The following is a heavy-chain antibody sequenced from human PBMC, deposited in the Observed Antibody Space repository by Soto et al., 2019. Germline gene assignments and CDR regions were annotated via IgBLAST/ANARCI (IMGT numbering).Heavy chain of an antibody. CDR3: ASTLRFLEWSNWFDP. V-gene: IGHV4-4*07. CDR2: IYTSGST. D-gene: IGHD3-3*01. CDR1: GGSISSYY. Sequence: SETLSLTCTVSGGSISSYYWSWIRQPAGKGLEWIGRIYTSGSTNYNPSLKSRVTMSVDTSKNQFSLKLSSVTAADTAVYYCASTLRFLEWSNWFDPWGHGTLVTVSS. J-gene: IGHJ5*02.